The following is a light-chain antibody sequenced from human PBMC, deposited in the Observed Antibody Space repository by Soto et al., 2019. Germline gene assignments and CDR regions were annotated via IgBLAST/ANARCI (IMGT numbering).Light chain of an antibody. CDR2: GAS. CDR1: QSVSSSY. Sequence: EIVLTQSPGTLSLSPGERATLSCRASQSVSSSYLAWYQQKPGQAPRLLIYGASSRATGIPDRFSGSGSGTDLTLTISRLEPEDFAVYYCQQYGSSPLFTFGRGTKVDIK. J-gene: IGKJ3*01. V-gene: IGKV3-20*01. CDR3: QQYGSSPLFT.